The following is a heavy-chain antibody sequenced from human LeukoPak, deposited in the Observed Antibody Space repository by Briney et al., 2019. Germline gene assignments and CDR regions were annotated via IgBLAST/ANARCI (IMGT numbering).Heavy chain of an antibody. V-gene: IGHV3-11*01. CDR1: GFTFSDYY. J-gene: IGHJ4*02. CDR2: ISSSGSTI. CDR3: ARDGSYYDILTGTLDY. D-gene: IGHD3-9*01. Sequence: PGGSLRLSCAASGFTFSDYYMSWTRQAPGKGLEWVSYISSSGSTIYYADSVKGRFTISRDNAKNSLYLQMNSLRAEDTAVYYCARDGSYYDILTGTLDYWGQGTLVTVSS.